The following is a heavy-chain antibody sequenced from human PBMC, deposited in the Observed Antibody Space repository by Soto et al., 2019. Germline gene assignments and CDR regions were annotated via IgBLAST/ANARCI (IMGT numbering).Heavy chain of an antibody. V-gene: IGHV4-59*01. J-gene: IGHJ6*02. CDR1: GGSISSYY. CDR2: IFYTGST. Sequence: PSETLSLTCSVSGGSISSYYWTWIRQPPGKGLEWIGYIFYTGSTNYSPSLGSRVTISVDTSKNQFSLKLSSVTAADAAVYYCARDRRDFWSDGDAGDYYYGLDVWGPGTTVTVSS. D-gene: IGHD3-3*01. CDR3: ARDRRDFWSDGDAGDYYYGLDV.